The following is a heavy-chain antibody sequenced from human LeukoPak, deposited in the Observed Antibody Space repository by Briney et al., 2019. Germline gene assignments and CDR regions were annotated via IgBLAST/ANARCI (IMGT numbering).Heavy chain of an antibody. CDR3: ARVGRDRGVTYDY. CDR1: GGSTSSSSYY. J-gene: IGHJ4*02. CDR2: IYYSGST. D-gene: IGHD3-10*01. V-gene: IGHV4-39*07. Sequence: SETLSLTCTVSGGSTSSSSYYWGWIRQPPGKGLEWIGSIYYSGSTYYNPSLKSRVTISVDTSKNQFSLKLSSVTAADTAVYYCARVGRDRGVTYDYWGQGTLVTVSS.